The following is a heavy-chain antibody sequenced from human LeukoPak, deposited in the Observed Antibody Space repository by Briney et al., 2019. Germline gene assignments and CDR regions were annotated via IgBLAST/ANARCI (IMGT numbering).Heavy chain of an antibody. V-gene: IGHV3-23*01. CDR3: ASVYSSSWFPFLDY. CDR2: ISASADNT. Sequence: GGSLRLSCAASGFSFSTYAMTWVRQAPGKGLEWVSSISASADNTYYADSVKGRFTVSRDNSKNTLYLQMNSLRPEDTAVYYCASVYSSSWFPFLDYWGQGTLVTVSS. D-gene: IGHD6-13*01. CDR1: GFSFSTYA. J-gene: IGHJ4*02.